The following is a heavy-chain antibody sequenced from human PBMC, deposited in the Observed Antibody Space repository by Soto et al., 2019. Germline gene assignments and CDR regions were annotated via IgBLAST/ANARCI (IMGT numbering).Heavy chain of an antibody. Sequence: QVQLVQSGAEVKKPGASVKVSCKASGYTFTSYYMHWVRQAPGQGLEWMGIINPSGGSTSYAQKFQGRVTMTRDTSTSTVYMELSSLRSEDTAVYYCARDVYYDFWSGPREFDYWGQGTLVTVSS. V-gene: IGHV1-46*01. D-gene: IGHD3-3*01. CDR2: INPSGGST. CDR3: ARDVYYDFWSGPREFDY. CDR1: GYTFTSYY. J-gene: IGHJ4*02.